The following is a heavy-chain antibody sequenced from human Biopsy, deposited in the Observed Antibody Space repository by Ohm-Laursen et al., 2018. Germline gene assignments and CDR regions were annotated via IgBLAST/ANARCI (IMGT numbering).Heavy chain of an antibody. J-gene: IGHJ5*02. CDR3: ARGRDRRGWFDP. Sequence: SETLSLTCAVYGESFNGYSWSWIRQPAGKGLERIGQIYTSGITNYNPSLKSRVTMSVDTSKNKFSLRVSSVTAADTAVYYCARGRDRRGWFDPWGQGTLVTVSS. CDR1: GESFNGYS. V-gene: IGHV4-59*10. D-gene: IGHD1-14*01. CDR2: IYTSGIT.